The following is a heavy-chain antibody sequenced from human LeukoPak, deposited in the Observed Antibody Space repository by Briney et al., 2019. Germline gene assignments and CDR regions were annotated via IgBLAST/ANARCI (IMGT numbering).Heavy chain of an antibody. CDR3: ARGWSSGFSYYYYYMDV. V-gene: IGHV3-30*02. D-gene: IGHD6-19*01. J-gene: IGHJ6*03. CDR2: IRYDGSNK. CDR1: GFTFSSYG. Sequence: GGSLRLSCAASGFTFSSYGMHWVRQAPGKGLEWVAFIRYDGSNKYYADSVKGRFTISRDNAKNSLYLQMNSLRAEDTAVYYCARGWSSGFSYYYYYMDVWGKGTTVTISS.